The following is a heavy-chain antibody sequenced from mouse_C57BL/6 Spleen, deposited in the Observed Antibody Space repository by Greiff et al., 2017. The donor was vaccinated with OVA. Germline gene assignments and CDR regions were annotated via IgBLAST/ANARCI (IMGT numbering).Heavy chain of an antibody. J-gene: IGHJ4*01. Sequence: QVQLQQPGAELVKPGASVKLSCKASGYTFTSYWMHWVKQRPGRGLEWIGRIDPNGGGTKYNEKFKSKATLTVDQPSSTAYMQISSLTSADSEVYYCARSGDYDYAMDYWGQGTSVTVSS. CDR1: GYTFTSYW. CDR2: IDPNGGGT. CDR3: ARSGDYDYAMDY. V-gene: IGHV1-62-3*01. D-gene: IGHD2-4*01.